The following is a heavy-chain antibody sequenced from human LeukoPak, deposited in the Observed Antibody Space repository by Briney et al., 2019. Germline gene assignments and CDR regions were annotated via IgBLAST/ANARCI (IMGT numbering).Heavy chain of an antibody. CDR1: GYTFTSYG. V-gene: IGHV1-18*03. CDR2: ISAYNGNT. Sequence: ASVKVSCKASGYTFTSYGISWVRQAPGQGLEWMGWISAYNGNTNYAQKLQGRVTITRDTSASTAYMELSSLRSEDMAVYYCARDSRNYGADWFDPWGQGTLVTVSS. CDR3: ARDSRNYGADWFDP. J-gene: IGHJ5*02. D-gene: IGHD4-17*01.